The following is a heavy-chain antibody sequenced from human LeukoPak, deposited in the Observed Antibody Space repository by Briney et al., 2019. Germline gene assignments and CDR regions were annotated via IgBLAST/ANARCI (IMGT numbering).Heavy chain of an antibody. D-gene: IGHD2-15*01. CDR2: ISSSSSTI. CDR3: ARGYCSGGSCYPIFAFDI. Sequence: GGSLRLSCAASGFTFSSYEMNWVRQAPGKGLEWVSYISSSSSTIYYADSVKGRFTISRDNAKNSLYLQMNSLRAEDTAVYYCARGYCSGGSCYPIFAFDIWGQGTMVTVSS. V-gene: IGHV3-48*03. CDR1: GFTFSSYE. J-gene: IGHJ3*02.